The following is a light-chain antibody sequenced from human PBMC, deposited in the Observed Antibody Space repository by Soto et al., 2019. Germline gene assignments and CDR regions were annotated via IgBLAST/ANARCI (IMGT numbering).Light chain of an antibody. CDR1: SSAVGGYNY. CDR3: SSYTTTSTYV. Sequence: QSGLTQPAPGSRSPGQSVTIPRPGTSSAVGGYNYVSWYQQHPGKAPKLMLYDVRNRPSGVSNRFSGSKSVNTASLTISGLQAEDEADYYCSSYTTTSTYVFGTGTKVTVL. J-gene: IGLJ1*01. CDR2: DVR. V-gene: IGLV2-14*01.